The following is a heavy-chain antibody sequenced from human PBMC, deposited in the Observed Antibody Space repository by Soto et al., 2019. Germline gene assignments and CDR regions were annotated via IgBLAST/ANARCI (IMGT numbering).Heavy chain of an antibody. D-gene: IGHD3-10*01. CDR3: ARGLISRGLDATH. Sequence: QVQLVQSGAEVKKPGASVKVSCKTSGDSYTSYDINWVRQAPGQGLEWLGRMNSNSRNTGYSDNFQGRVSMTRDTSISTAYLELTNLRSDDTAVYYCARGLISRGLDATHWGLGTPVTVSS. J-gene: IGHJ4*02. V-gene: IGHV1-8*01. CDR2: MNSNSRNT. CDR1: GDSYTSYD.